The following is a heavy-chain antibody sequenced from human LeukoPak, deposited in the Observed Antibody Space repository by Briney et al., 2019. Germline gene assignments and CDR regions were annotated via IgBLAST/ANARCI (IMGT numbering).Heavy chain of an antibody. CDR3: ASGEMYYYDSSGADY. J-gene: IGHJ4*02. Sequence: GESLRLSCAASGFTFSSYSMNWVRQAPGKGLEWVSSISSSSIYIYYADSVKGRFTISRDNAKNSLYLQMNSLRAEDTAVYYCASGEMYYYDSSGADYWGQGTLVTVSS. CDR1: GFTFSSYS. D-gene: IGHD3-22*01. V-gene: IGHV3-21*01. CDR2: ISSSSIYI.